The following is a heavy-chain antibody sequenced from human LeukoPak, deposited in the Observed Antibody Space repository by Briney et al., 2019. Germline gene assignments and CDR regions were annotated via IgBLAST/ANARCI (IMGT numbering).Heavy chain of an antibody. CDR1: GFTFSSYA. Sequence: GGSLRLSCAASGFTFSSYAMHWVRQAPGKGLEWVAVISYDGSNKYYADSVKGRFTISGDNSKNTLYLQMNSLRAEDTAVYYCARDRHYYDSSASRGYYYYMDVWGKGTTITVSS. J-gene: IGHJ6*03. CDR3: ARDRHYYDSSASRGYYYYMDV. V-gene: IGHV3-30*04. CDR2: ISYDGSNK. D-gene: IGHD3-22*01.